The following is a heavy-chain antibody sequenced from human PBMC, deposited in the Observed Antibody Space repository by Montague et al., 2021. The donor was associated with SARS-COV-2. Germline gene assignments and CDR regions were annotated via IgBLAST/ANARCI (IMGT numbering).Heavy chain of an antibody. Sequence: SETLSLTCTVSGGSISSGDYLGWIRQPPGKGLEWIGTIYHSGSTYFNPSLKSRVTISVDTSKNQLSLNLSSVTAADTAVYYCAKVAGSHDTFDIWGRGTMVTVSS. J-gene: IGHJ3*02. CDR2: IYHSGST. D-gene: IGHD6-19*01. CDR1: GGSISSGDY. CDR3: AKVAGSHDTFDI. V-gene: IGHV4-38-2*02.